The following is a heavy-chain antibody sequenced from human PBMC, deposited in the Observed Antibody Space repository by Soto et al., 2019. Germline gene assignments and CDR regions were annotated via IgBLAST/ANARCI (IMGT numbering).Heavy chain of an antibody. J-gene: IGHJ4*02. V-gene: IGHV4-34*01. Sequence: SETLSLTCAVYGGSFSGYYWSWIRQPPGKGLEWIGEINHSGSTNYNPSLKSRVTISVDTSKNQFSLKLGSVTAADTAVYYCARGRITGTTRFFDYWGQGTLVTVSS. D-gene: IGHD1-7*01. CDR3: ARGRITGTTRFFDY. CDR2: INHSGST. CDR1: GGSFSGYY.